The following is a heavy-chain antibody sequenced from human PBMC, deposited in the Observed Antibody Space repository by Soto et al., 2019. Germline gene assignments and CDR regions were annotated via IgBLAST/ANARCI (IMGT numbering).Heavy chain of an antibody. CDR2: IGAARDP. CDR3: ARAYTGRLPRRADYYYAMDV. Sequence: GGSLRLSCATSGFTFSNFDMHWVRQVPGKGLEWVSAIGAARDPYYLGSVKGRFTISRENAKSSVYLQMNDLRAGDSAVYYCARAYTGRLPRRADYYYAMDVLGQGTTVTVSS. J-gene: IGHJ6*02. V-gene: IGHV3-13*05. CDR1: GFTFSNFD. D-gene: IGHD2-2*02.